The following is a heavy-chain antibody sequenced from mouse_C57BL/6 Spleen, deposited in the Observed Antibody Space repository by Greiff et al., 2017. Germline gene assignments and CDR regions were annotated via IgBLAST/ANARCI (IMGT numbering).Heavy chain of an antibody. J-gene: IGHJ2*01. CDR3: ARATTVVADY. D-gene: IGHD1-1*01. Sequence: QVQLQQSGPELVKPGASVKISCKASVYAFSSSWMNWVKQRPGKGLEWIGRIYPGDGDTNYNGKFKGKATLTADKSSSTAYMQLSSLTSEDSAVYFCARATTVVADYWGQGTTLTVSS. CDR1: VYAFSSSW. V-gene: IGHV1-82*01. CDR2: IYPGDGDT.